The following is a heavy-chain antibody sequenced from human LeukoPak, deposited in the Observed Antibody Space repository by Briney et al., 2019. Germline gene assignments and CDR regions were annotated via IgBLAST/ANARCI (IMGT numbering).Heavy chain of an antibody. CDR2: ISGSGGST. CDR3: ARDYRGSYGYNWFDP. Sequence: PGGSLRLSCAASGFTFGSYAMSWVRQAPGKGLEWVAGISGSGGSTYYADSVKGRFTISRDNAKNSLYLQMNGLRAEDTAVYYCARDYRGSYGYNWFDPWGQGTLVTVSS. CDR1: GFTFGSYA. J-gene: IGHJ5*02. D-gene: IGHD3-16*02. V-gene: IGHV3-23*01.